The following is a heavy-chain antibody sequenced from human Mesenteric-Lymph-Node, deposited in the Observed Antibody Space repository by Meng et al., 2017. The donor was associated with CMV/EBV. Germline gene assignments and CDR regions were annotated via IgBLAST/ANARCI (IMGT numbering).Heavy chain of an antibody. Sequence: TFTNYACSWVQQAPGQGLEWLGCVSAYDGNTKYARKFQGRVTMTTDTSTGTAHMELRSLRSDDTAVYYCATFGYCSSNGCQGDWFDPWGQGTLVTVSS. J-gene: IGHJ5*02. V-gene: IGHV1-18*04. CDR1: TFTNYA. CDR3: ATFGYCSSNGCQGDWFDP. D-gene: IGHD2-2*01. CDR2: VSAYDGNT.